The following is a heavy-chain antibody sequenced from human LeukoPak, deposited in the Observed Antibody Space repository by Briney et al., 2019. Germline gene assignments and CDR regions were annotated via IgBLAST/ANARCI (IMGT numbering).Heavy chain of an antibody. D-gene: IGHD2-15*01. J-gene: IGHJ3*02. V-gene: IGHV4-59*08. CDR2: IYYSGST. Sequence: PSETLSLTCTVSGGSISSYYWSWIRQPPGKGLEWIGYIYYSGSTNYNPSLKSRVTISVDTSKNQFSLKLSSVTAADTAVYYCAMLTSSSRYCSGGSCPNDAFDIWGQGTMVTVSS. CDR3: AMLTSSSRYCSGGSCPNDAFDI. CDR1: GGSISSYY.